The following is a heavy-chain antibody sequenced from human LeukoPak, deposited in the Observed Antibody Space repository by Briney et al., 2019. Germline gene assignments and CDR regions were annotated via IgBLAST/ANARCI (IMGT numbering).Heavy chain of an antibody. CDR3: AGFNTVDY. J-gene: IGHJ4*02. CDR1: GGSFSGYY. V-gene: IGHV4-34*01. Sequence: SETLSLTCAVYGGSFSGYYWSWIRQPPGKGLEWLGEINHSGSTNYNPSLQSRVTISVDTSKNQFSLKLRSVPAADTAVYYCAGFNTVDYWGQGTLVTVSS. D-gene: IGHD2-8*02. CDR2: INHSGST.